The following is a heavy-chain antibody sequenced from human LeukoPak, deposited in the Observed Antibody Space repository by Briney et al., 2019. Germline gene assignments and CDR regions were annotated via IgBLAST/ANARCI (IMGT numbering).Heavy chain of an antibody. CDR2: ISYDGSNK. J-gene: IGHJ4*02. Sequence: GGSLRLSCAASGFTFSSYGMHWVRQAPGKGLEWVAVISYDGSNKYYADSVKGRFTISRDNSKNTLYLQMNSLRAEDTAVYYCAKDFGLPRYYDFWSGYLTAYYFDYWGQGTLVTVSS. CDR3: AKDFGLPRYYDFWSGYLTAYYFDY. V-gene: IGHV3-30*18. CDR1: GFTFSSYG. D-gene: IGHD3-3*01.